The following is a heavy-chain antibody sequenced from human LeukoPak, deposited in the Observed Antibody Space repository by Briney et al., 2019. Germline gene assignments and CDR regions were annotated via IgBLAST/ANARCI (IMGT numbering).Heavy chain of an antibody. CDR1: GGSFSGYY. Sequence: PWETLSLTCAVYGGSFSGYYWSWIRQPPGKGLEWIGEINHSGSTNYNPSLKSRVTISVDTSKNQFSLKLSSVTAADTAVYYCARGLEGSSRRYDAFDIWGPGTMVTVSS. CDR3: ARGLEGSSRRYDAFDI. J-gene: IGHJ3*02. CDR2: INHSGST. D-gene: IGHD2-2*01. V-gene: IGHV4-34*01.